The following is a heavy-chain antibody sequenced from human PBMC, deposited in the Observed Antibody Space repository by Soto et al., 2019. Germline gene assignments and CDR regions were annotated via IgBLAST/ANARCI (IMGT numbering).Heavy chain of an antibody. CDR2: IYYSGST. J-gene: IGHJ3*02. CDR3: ARGDLDTDAFDI. V-gene: IGHV4-59*01. CDR1: GGSISSYY. D-gene: IGHD3-16*01. Sequence: PSETLSLTCTVSGGSISSYYWSWIRQPPGKGLEWIGYIYYSGSTNYNPSLRSRVTISVDTSKNQFSLKLSSVTAADTAVYYCARGDLDTDAFDIWGQGTVVTVSS.